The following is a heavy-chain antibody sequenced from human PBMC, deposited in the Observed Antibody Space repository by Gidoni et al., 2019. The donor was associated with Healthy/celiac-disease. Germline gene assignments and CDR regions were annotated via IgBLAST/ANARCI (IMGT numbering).Heavy chain of an antibody. J-gene: IGHJ4*02. V-gene: IGHV5-10-1*03. D-gene: IGHD3-22*01. CDR1: GYSFTSYW. Sequence: ELQLVQSGAAVKQPGESPRISCKGSGYSFTSYWISWVRQMPGKGLEWMGRIDPSDSYTNYSPSFQGHVTISADKSISTAYLQWSSLKASDTAMYYCAREDYYDSSNMGDYWGQGTLVTVSS. CDR2: IDPSDSYT. CDR3: AREDYYDSSNMGDY.